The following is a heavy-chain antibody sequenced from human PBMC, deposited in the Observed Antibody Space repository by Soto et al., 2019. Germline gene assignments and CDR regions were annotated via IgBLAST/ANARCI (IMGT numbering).Heavy chain of an antibody. CDR3: ATGDGYNYGWFFDY. D-gene: IGHD5-12*01. CDR1: GGSISSYY. J-gene: IGHJ4*02. Sequence: SETLSLTCTVSGGSISSYYWSWIRQPPGKGLEWIGYIYYSGSTNYNPSLKSRVTISVDTSKNQFSLKLSSVTAADTAVYYCATGDGYNYGWFFDYWGQGTLVTVS. V-gene: IGHV4-59*01. CDR2: IYYSGST.